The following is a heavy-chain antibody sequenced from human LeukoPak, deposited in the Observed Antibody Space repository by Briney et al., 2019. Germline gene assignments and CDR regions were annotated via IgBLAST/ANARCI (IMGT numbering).Heavy chain of an antibody. CDR3: ARGRTYYDFWSGYLGWFDP. J-gene: IGHJ5*02. D-gene: IGHD3-3*01. V-gene: IGHV3-74*01. CDR1: GFTFSSYW. CDR2: INSDGSST. Sequence: TGGSLRLSCAASGFTFSSYWMHWVRQAPGKGLVWVSRINSDGSSTSYADSVKGRFTISRDNAKNTLYLQMNSLRAEDTAVYYCARGRTYYDFWSGYLGWFDPWGQGTLVTVSS.